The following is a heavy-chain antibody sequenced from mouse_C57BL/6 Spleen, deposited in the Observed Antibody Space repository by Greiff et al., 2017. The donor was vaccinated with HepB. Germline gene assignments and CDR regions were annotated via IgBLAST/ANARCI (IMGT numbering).Heavy chain of an antibody. CDR1: GYTFTDYY. D-gene: IGHD2-4*01. CDR3: ARRRDYDWFAY. J-gene: IGHJ3*01. CDR2: INPNNGGT. V-gene: IGHV1-26*01. Sequence: EVQLQQSGPELVKPGASVKISCKASGYTFTDYYMNWVKQSHGKSLEWIGDINPNNGGTSYNQKFKGKATLTVDKSSSTAYMELCSLTSEDSAVYYCARRRDYDWFAYWGQGTLVTVSA.